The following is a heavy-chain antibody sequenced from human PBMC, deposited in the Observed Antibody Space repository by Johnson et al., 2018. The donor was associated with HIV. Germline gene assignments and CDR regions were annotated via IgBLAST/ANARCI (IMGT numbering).Heavy chain of an antibody. V-gene: IGHV3-30*02. CDR3: AKHMWGFRYTGYDRDVFDV. D-gene: IGHD5-12*01. J-gene: IGHJ3*01. CDR2: IQYDGSKK. CDR1: GFSFSTYD. Sequence: QVLLVESGGGVVQPGGSLRLSCAASGFSFSTYDLHWVRQAPGKGLEWVTFIQYDGSKKNYAVSVKGRFTISRDNSKNTLYLQLNSLRTEDTAVYYCAKHMWGFRYTGYDRDVFDVWGQGTMVTVSS.